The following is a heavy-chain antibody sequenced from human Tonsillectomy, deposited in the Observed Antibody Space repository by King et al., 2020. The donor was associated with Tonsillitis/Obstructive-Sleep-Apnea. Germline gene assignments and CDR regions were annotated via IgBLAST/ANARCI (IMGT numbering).Heavy chain of an antibody. CDR2: IYYSGST. Sequence: VQLQESGPGLVKPSETLYLTCTVSGGSISSYYWSWIRQPPGKGLEWIGYIYYSGSTNYNPSLKSRVTISVDTSTNQFSLKLSSVTAADTAVYYCARDFLRDSSGYYFGGDDAFDIWGQGTMVTVSS. CDR1: GGSISSYY. CDR3: ARDFLRDSSGYYFGGDDAFDI. J-gene: IGHJ3*02. V-gene: IGHV4-59*01. D-gene: IGHD3-22*01.